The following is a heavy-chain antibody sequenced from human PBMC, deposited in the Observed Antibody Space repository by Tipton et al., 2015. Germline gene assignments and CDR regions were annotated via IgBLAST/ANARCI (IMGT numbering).Heavy chain of an antibody. J-gene: IGHJ4*02. V-gene: IGHV4-61*08. CDR1: GDSISRDGYF. D-gene: IGHD2-15*01. Sequence: TLSLTCTVSGDSISRDGYFWTWIRQHPGKGLEWIGYIYYSGSTNYNPSLKSRVTISVDASKSQFSLRLSSVTAADTAVYYCARGGWSLDYWGQGTLVTVSS. CDR3: ARGGWSLDY. CDR2: IYYSGST.